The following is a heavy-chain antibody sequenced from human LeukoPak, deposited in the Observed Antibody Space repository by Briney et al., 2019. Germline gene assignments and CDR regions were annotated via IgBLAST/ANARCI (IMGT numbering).Heavy chain of an antibody. J-gene: IGHJ4*02. CDR3: ARDRGEH. CDR2: IYYSGST. CDR1: GGSISSGGYS. V-gene: IGHV4-31*03. D-gene: IGHD4-17*01. Sequence: SETLSLTCTVSGGSISSGGYSWSWIRQHPGKGLEWIGYIYYSGSTYYNPSLKSRVTISVDTSKNQFSLKLSSVTAADTAVYYCARDRGEHWGQGTLVTVSS.